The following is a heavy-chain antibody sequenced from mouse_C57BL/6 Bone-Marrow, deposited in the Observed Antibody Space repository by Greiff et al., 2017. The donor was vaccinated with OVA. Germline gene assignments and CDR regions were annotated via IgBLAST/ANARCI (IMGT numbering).Heavy chain of an antibody. D-gene: IGHD2-4*01. Sequence: QVQLKQSGAELARPGASVKLSCKASGYTFTSYGISWVKQRTGQGLEWIGEIYPRSGNTYYNEKFKGKATLTADKSSSTAYMELRSLTSEDSAVYFCARWDYDYDEFAYWGQGTLVTVSA. V-gene: IGHV1-81*01. CDR2: IYPRSGNT. J-gene: IGHJ3*01. CDR1: GYTFTSYG. CDR3: ARWDYDYDEFAY.